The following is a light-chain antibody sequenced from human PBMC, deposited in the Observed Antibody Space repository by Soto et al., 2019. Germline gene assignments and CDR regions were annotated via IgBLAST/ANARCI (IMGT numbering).Light chain of an antibody. V-gene: IGLV2-14*01. J-gene: IGLJ2*01. CDR1: SSDVGGYNY. CDR3: SSYTSSSTLVV. Sequence: QSALTQPASVSGSPGQSITISCTGTSSDVGGYNYVSWYQQHPGKAPKLMIYDVSNRPSGVSNRFSGSKSGNTASLTSSVLQAEDEADYYCSSYTSSSTLVVFGGGTQLTVL. CDR2: DVS.